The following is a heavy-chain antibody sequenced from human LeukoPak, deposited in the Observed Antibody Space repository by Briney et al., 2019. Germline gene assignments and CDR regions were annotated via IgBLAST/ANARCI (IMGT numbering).Heavy chain of an antibody. CDR3: ATARGGVVPDDAFDI. Sequence: ASVKVSCKASGYTFTDYYMHWVQQAPGKGLEWMGRVDPEDGETIYAEKFQGRVTITADTSTDTAYMELSSLRSEDTAVYYCATARGGVVPDDAFDIWGQGTMVTVSS. CDR2: VDPEDGET. D-gene: IGHD3-16*01. V-gene: IGHV1-69-2*01. J-gene: IGHJ3*02. CDR1: GYTFTDYY.